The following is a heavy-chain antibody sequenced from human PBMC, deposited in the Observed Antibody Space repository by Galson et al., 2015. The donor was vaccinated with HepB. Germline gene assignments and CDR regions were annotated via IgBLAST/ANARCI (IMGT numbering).Heavy chain of an antibody. V-gene: IGHV3-48*01. CDR3: ARDLTGDWGYYFDY. Sequence: SLRLSCAASGFTFSSYSMNWVRQAPGKGLEWVSYISSSSSTIYYADSVKGRFTIFRDNAKNSLYLQMNSLRAEDTAVYYCARDLTGDWGYYFDYWGQGTLVTVSS. CDR2: ISSSSSTI. J-gene: IGHJ4*02. CDR1: GFTFSSYS. D-gene: IGHD7-27*01.